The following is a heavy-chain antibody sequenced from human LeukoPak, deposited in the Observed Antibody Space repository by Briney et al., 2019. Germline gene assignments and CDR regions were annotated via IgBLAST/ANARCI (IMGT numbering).Heavy chain of an antibody. CDR3: ARGAPISGWFDF. CDR2: IYVSGIT. CDR1: GGSIRSYY. Sequence: PSETLSLTCSVSGGSIRSYYWSWIRQPARKGLEWIGRIYVSGITHYNPSLKNRVTMSEDTSKNQFSLNLRSVTAADTAVYYCARGAPISGWFDFWGQGALVTVSS. J-gene: IGHJ4*02. V-gene: IGHV4-4*07. D-gene: IGHD6-19*01.